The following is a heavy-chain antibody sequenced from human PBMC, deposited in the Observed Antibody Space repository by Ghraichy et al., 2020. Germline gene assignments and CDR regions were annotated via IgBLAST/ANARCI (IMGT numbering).Heavy chain of an antibody. Sequence: GGSLRLSCAASGFSFSSYVMNWVRQAPGKGLEWVSVISGSGGATFYADSVKGRFTISRDNSKNTLFLQMNSLRAEDTAVYYCAKWGPDDHNSHFASWGQGTLVTVSS. CDR2: ISGSGGAT. D-gene: IGHD1-1*01. J-gene: IGHJ4*02. CDR1: GFSFSSYV. V-gene: IGHV3-23*01. CDR3: AKWGPDDHNSHFAS.